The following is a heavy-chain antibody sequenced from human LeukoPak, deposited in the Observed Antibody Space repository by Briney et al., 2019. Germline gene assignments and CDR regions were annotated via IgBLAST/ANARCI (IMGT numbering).Heavy chain of an antibody. CDR1: GGSISSGGYS. V-gene: IGHV4-30-4*07. Sequence: SETLSLTCAVSGGSISSGGYSWSWIRQPPGKGLEWIGYIYYSGSTYYNPSLKSRVTISVDTSKNQFSLKLSSVTAADTAVYYCARSDGYGLVGIWGQGTMVTVSS. J-gene: IGHJ3*02. CDR2: IYYSGST. D-gene: IGHD3-10*01. CDR3: ARSDGYGLVGI.